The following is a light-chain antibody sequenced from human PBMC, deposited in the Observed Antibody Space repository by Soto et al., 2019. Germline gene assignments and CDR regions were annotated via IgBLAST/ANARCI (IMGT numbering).Light chain of an antibody. V-gene: IGKV3-11*01. Sequence: EIVLTQSPATLSLSPGERATLSCRASQSVGSHLAWYQLKPGQAPRLLIYDASNRATGIPARFSGSGSGTDFTLTISSLGPEDFSVYYCQQRINWLTFGGGTKVEIK. CDR1: QSVGSH. CDR2: DAS. CDR3: QQRINWLT. J-gene: IGKJ4*01.